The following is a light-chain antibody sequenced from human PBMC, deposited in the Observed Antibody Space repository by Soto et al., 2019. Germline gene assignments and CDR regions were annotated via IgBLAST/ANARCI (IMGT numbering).Light chain of an antibody. CDR1: QIVSSR. CDR3: QQYNSYWT. Sequence: DIHMTQSPSTLSASVGDRVTITCRASQIVSSRLAWYQQKPGKAPKLLIYDASSLESGVPSRFSGSGSGTEFTLTISSLQPDDFATYYCQQYNSYWTFGQGTKVDIK. CDR2: DAS. J-gene: IGKJ1*01. V-gene: IGKV1-5*01.